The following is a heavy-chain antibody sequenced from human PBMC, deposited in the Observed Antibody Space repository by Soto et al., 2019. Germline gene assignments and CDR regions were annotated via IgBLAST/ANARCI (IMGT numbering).Heavy chain of an antibody. CDR3: AKDPTVSLRGSDY. CDR2: ISNSGGST. J-gene: IGHJ4*02. CDR1: GFSFSSYA. Sequence: CGSLRLPCEDSGFSFSSYAMTWVRQAPGKGLEWVSTISNSGGSTYYAGAVRGRFTISRDNSKNMLYLKMNSPRDEDTAVYYCAKDPTVSLRGSDYWGQGNLVTVSS. V-gene: IGHV3-23*01. D-gene: IGHD3-16*01.